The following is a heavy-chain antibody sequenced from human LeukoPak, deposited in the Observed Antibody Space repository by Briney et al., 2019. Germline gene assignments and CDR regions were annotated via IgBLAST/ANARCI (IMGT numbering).Heavy chain of an antibody. D-gene: IGHD6-13*01. CDR1: GGSISSSSYY. CDR3: ARRGISQGYYMDV. Sequence: SETLSLTCTVSGGSISSSSYYWGWIRQPPGKGLEWIGSIYYSGSTYYSPSLKSRVTISVDTSKNQFSLKLSSVTAADTAVYFCARRGISQGYYMDVWGKGTTVTISS. CDR2: IYYSGST. V-gene: IGHV4-39*01. J-gene: IGHJ6*03.